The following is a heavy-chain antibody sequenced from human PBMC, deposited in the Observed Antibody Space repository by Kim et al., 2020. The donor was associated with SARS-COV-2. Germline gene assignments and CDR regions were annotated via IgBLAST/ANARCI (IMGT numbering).Heavy chain of an antibody. Sequence: SVKVSCKASGGTFSSYAISWVRQAPGQGLEWMGRIIPILGIANYAQKFQGRVTITADKSTSTAYMELSSLRSEDTAVYYCAREACSSTSCYNDYYYYYYMDVWGKGTTVTVSS. CDR1: GGTFSSYA. J-gene: IGHJ6*03. D-gene: IGHD2-2*02. V-gene: IGHV1-69*04. CDR2: IIPILGIA. CDR3: AREACSSTSCYNDYYYYYYMDV.